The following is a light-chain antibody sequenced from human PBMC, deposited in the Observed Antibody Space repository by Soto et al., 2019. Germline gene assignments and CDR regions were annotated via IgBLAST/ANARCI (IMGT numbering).Light chain of an antibody. J-gene: IGLJ2*01. CDR2: EVS. CDR1: SSDVGGYNY. Sequence: QSALTQPPSASGSPGQSVTISCTGTSSDVGGYNYVSWYQQHPGKAPKLMIYEVSKRPSGVPDRFSGSKSGNTASLTVSGIQAEDEGDYYCSSYAGSNNVVFGGGTKLTVL. V-gene: IGLV2-8*01. CDR3: SSYAGSNNVV.